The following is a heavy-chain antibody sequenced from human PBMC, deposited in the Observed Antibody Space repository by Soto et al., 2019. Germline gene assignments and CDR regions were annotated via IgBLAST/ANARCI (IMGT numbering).Heavy chain of an antibody. D-gene: IGHD5-18*01. CDR1: VFTSSSYG. CDR2: ISYDGSNK. Sequence: GXSLRLSCAASVFTSSSYGMHWVHQAPGKGLEWVAVISYDGSNKYYADSVKGRFTISRDNSKNTLYLQMNSLRAEDTAVYYCAKDPRQLWLTYYFDYWGQGTLVTVSS. J-gene: IGHJ4*02. V-gene: IGHV3-30*18. CDR3: AKDPRQLWLTYYFDY.